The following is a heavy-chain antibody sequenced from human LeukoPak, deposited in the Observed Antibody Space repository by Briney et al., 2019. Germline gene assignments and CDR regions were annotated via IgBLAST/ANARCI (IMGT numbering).Heavy chain of an antibody. CDR1: GGSISSSSYY. CDR3: ARGRSSGYLRTFPSTQFDP. CDR2: IYYSGST. Sequence: SETLSLTCTVSGGSISSSSYYWGWIRQPPGKGLEWIGSIYYSGSTYYNPSLKSRVTISVDTSKNQFSLKLSSVTAADTAVYHCARGRSSGYLRTFPSTQFDPWGQGTLVTVSS. D-gene: IGHD3-22*01. V-gene: IGHV4-39*01. J-gene: IGHJ5*02.